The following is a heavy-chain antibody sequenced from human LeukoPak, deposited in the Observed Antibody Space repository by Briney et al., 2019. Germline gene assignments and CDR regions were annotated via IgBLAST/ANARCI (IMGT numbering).Heavy chain of an antibody. CDR2: ISGSGGST. D-gene: IGHD5-18*01. V-gene: IGHV3-23*01. J-gene: IGHJ6*03. Sequence: PGGSLRLSCAASGFTFSSYAMSWVRQAPGKGLEWVSGISGSGGSTYYADSVKGRFTISRDNSKNTLYLQMNSLRAEDTAVYYCARDQGEWGYSYGRRGGYYYFYYMDVWGKGTTVTISS. CDR1: GFTFSSYA. CDR3: ARDQGEWGYSYGRRGGYYYFYYMDV.